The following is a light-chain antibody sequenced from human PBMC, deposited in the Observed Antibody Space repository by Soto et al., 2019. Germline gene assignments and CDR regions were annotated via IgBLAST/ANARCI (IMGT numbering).Light chain of an antibody. J-gene: IGKJ4*01. Sequence: IVMTQSPATLSVSPGERCTLSCLAIQIVSSNLAWYQQKPGQAPRLLMYCTSTRATGIPARFSGSGSGTEFTLTISSLQSEDFAVYYCQQYGSSLLPFGGGTKVDI. CDR1: QIVSSN. V-gene: IGKV3-15*01. CDR3: QQYGSSLLP. CDR2: CTS.